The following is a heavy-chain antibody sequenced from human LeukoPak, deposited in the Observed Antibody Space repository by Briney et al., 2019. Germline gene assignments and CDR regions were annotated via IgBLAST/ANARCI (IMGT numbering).Heavy chain of an antibody. CDR3: ARDGRGQGVNYDC. J-gene: IGHJ4*02. Sequence: ASVKVSCRASGYTFTDYYIHWVRQAPGQGPEWVGWINPKTGATNYAQNFQGRVTMTRDTSINTAYMEMPRLRSDDAAVYYCARDGRGQGVNYDCWGQGALVTVSS. V-gene: IGHV1-2*02. D-gene: IGHD3-10*01. CDR2: INPKTGAT. CDR1: GYTFTDYY.